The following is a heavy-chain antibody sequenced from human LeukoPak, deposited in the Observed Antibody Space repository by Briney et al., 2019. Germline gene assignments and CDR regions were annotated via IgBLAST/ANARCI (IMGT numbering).Heavy chain of an antibody. CDR3: ARGYGDYYWSFDL. J-gene: IGHJ2*01. CDR1: GYTFISCY. Sequence: ASVKVSCKACGYTFISCYIHWVRQAPGQGLEWMGIINPSGGRTGNAQKSQGRATMTRDMSRSTVYMELSSLRSEDTAVYYCARGYGDYYWSFDLWGRGTLVTVSS. CDR2: INPSGGRT. V-gene: IGHV1-46*01. D-gene: IGHD4-17*01.